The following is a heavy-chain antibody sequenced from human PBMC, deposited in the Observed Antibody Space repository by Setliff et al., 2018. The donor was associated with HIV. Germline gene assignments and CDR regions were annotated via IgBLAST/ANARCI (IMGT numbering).Heavy chain of an antibody. J-gene: IGHJ3*02. CDR3: ARGRHSGTYEAFDI. D-gene: IGHD1-26*01. V-gene: IGHV1-2*06. Sequence: ASVKVSCKASGYTFTGHYIHWVRQAPGQGLEWMGRINPNSAGTNYAQKFQGRVTMTRDTSISTAYMELNSLTSDDTAVYYCARGRHSGTYEAFDIWGPGTMVTVSS. CDR1: GYTFTGHY. CDR2: INPNSAGT.